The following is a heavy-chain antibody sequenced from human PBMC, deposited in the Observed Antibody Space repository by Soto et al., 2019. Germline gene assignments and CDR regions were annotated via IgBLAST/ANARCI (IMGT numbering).Heavy chain of an antibody. CDR2: ISSSGSSI. J-gene: IGHJ4*02. CDR1: GFTLSDYY. Sequence: PGGSLRLSCAASGFTLSDYYMSWIRQAPGKGLEWVSYISSSGSSIYYADSVKGRFTISRDNAKNSLYLQMNSLRAEDTAVYYCARDWGNDYSNFYFDYWGQGTLVTVSS. D-gene: IGHD4-4*01. V-gene: IGHV3-11*01. CDR3: ARDWGNDYSNFYFDY.